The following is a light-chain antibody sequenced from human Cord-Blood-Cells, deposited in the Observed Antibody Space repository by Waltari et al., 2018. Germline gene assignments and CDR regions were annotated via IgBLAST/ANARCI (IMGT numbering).Light chain of an antibody. V-gene: IGKV1-39*01. CDR2: AAS. Sequence: DIQMTQPPSSLSASAGDRVTITCRASQSISSYLYWYQQKPGKAPKLLIYAASSLQSGVPSRFSGSGSGTDFTLTISSLQPEDFATYYCQQSYSTPYSFGQGTKLEIK. CDR3: QQSYSTPYS. CDR1: QSISSY. J-gene: IGKJ2*03.